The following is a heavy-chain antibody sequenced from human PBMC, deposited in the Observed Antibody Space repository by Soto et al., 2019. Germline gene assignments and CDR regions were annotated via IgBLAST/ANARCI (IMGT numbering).Heavy chain of an antibody. J-gene: IGHJ5*02. CDR2: ISGSGGST. CDR1: GVTFSSYA. CDR3: AKDSVHGVWFDP. Sequence: GGSLRLSCAASGVTFSSYAMSWVRQAPGKGLEWVSAISGSGGSTYYADSVKGRFTISRDNSKNTLYLQMNSLRAEATAVYYCAKDSVHGVWFDPWGQGTLVTVSS. D-gene: IGHD4-17*01. V-gene: IGHV3-23*01.